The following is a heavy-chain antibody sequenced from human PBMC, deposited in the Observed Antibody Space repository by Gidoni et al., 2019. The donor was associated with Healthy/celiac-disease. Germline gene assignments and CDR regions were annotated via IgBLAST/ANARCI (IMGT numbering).Heavy chain of an antibody. CDR1: GYTFTSYY. D-gene: IGHD6-19*01. CDR2: INPSGGST. J-gene: IGHJ4*02. V-gene: IGHV1-46*01. Sequence: QVQLVQSGAEVKKPGASVKVSCKASGYTFTSYYMPWVRQAPGQGLEWMGIINPSGGSTSYAQKFQGRVTMTRDTSTSTVYMELSSLRSEDTAVYYCAREDSSGWYWLYWGQGTLVTVSS. CDR3: AREDSSGWYWLY.